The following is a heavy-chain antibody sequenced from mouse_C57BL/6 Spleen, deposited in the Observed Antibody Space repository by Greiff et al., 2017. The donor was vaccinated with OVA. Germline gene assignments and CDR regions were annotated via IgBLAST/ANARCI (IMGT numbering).Heavy chain of an antibody. CDR3: VRHTDDYGWFAY. J-gene: IGHJ3*01. CDR2: IRSKSNNYAT. CDR1: GFSFNTYA. D-gene: IGHD2-4*01. Sequence: EAGGGLVQPKGSLKLSCAASGFSFNTYAMNWVRQAPGKGLEWVARIRSKSNNYATYYADSVKDRFTISRDDSESMLYLQMNNLKTEDTAMYYCVRHTDDYGWFAYWGQGTLVTVSA. V-gene: IGHV10-1*01.